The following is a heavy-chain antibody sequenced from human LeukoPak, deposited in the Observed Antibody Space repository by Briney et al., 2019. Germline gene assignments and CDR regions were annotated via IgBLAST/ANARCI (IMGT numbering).Heavy chain of an antibody. CDR2: ISGSSSSYI. CDR1: GFTFSAYS. D-gene: IGHD2-21*02. J-gene: IGHJ4*02. V-gene: IGHV3-21*04. CDR3: ARGSMVVTATSFDY. Sequence: GGSLRLSCAASGFTFSAYSMNWVRQAPGKGLEWVSTISGSSSSYIYYADSVKGRLTTSRDNAKNSLYLQMNSLRAEDTAVYYCARGSMVVTATSFDYWGQGTLVTVSS.